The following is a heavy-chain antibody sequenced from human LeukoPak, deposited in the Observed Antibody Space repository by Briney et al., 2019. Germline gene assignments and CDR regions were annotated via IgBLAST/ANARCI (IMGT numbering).Heavy chain of an antibody. J-gene: IGHJ4*02. CDR1: GFTFSSYG. V-gene: IGHV3-30*03. CDR3: AREADDYVWGSYHYYAYFDY. Sequence: GGSLRLSCAASGFTFSSYGMHWVRQAPGKGLEWVAVISYDGSNKYYADSVKGRFTISRDNSKNTLYLQMYSLRAEDTAVYYGAREADDYVWGSYHYYAYFDYWGQGTLVTVSS. D-gene: IGHD3-16*02. CDR2: ISYDGSNK.